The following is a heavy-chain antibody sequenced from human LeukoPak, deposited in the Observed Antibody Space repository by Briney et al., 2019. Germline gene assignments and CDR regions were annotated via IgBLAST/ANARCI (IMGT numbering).Heavy chain of an antibody. D-gene: IGHD6-25*01. CDR1: GFTFSSYA. J-gene: IGHJ5*02. CDR3: AKEVKAATNWFDP. Sequence: GGSLRLSCAASGFTFSSYAMSWVRQAPGKGLGWVSAISFSGTNTYYADSVKGRFTISRDNLKNTLYLQMNSLGAEDTAVYFCAKEVKAATNWFDPWGQGTLVTVSS. CDR2: ISFSGTNT. V-gene: IGHV3-23*01.